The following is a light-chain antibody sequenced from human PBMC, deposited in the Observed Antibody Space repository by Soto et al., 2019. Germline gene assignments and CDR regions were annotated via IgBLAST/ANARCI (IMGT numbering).Light chain of an antibody. V-gene: IGKV3D-15*01. CDR2: GAS. Sequence: EIVMTQSPVTLSASPGERVTLSCRASQSVNINLAWYQQRHGQAPRVLIYGASNRASGIPDKFSGSGSGTDFTLTISSLEPDDFALDFCQQYKDWPPLTFGGGTRVEIK. J-gene: IGKJ4*01. CDR1: QSVNIN. CDR3: QQYKDWPPLT.